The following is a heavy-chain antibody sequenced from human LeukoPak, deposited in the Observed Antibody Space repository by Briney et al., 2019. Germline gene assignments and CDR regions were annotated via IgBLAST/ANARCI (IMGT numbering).Heavy chain of an antibody. V-gene: IGHV3-30*03. J-gene: IGHJ4*02. CDR2: ISYDGSNK. D-gene: IGHD1-1*01. CDR1: GFTFSSYG. Sequence: PGGSLRLSCAASGFTFSSYGMHWVRQAPGKGLEWVAVISYDGSNKYYADSVKGRFTISRDNSKNTLYLQMNSLEAEDAAVYYCARGDRGTGQHFDYWGQGTLVTVS. CDR3: ARGDRGTGQHFDY.